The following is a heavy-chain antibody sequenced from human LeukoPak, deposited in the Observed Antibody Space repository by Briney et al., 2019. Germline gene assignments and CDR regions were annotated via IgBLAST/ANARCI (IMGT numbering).Heavy chain of an antibody. CDR2: INPSGGST. CDR1: GYTFTSNY. Sequence: ASVKVSCKASGYTFTSNYMHWVRQAPGQGLEWMGIINPSGGSTSYAQKFQGRVTMTRDTSTSTVYMELSSLRSEDTAVYYCARELDGGGRAGYYFDYWGQGTLVTASS. V-gene: IGHV1-46*01. D-gene: IGHD4-23*01. J-gene: IGHJ4*02. CDR3: ARELDGGGRAGYYFDY.